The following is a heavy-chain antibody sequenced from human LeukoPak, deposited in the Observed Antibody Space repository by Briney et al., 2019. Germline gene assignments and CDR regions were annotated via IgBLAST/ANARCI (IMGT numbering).Heavy chain of an antibody. J-gene: IGHJ3*02. Sequence: SVKVSCKASGGTFSSYAISWVRQAPGQGLEWMGGIIPIFGTANYAQKFQGRVTITTDESTSTAYMELGSLRSEDTAVYYCARGGYYDSSGYYVAFDIWGQGTMVTVSS. CDR3: ARGGYYDSSGYYVAFDI. CDR1: GGTFSSYA. V-gene: IGHV1-69*05. CDR2: IIPIFGTA. D-gene: IGHD3-22*01.